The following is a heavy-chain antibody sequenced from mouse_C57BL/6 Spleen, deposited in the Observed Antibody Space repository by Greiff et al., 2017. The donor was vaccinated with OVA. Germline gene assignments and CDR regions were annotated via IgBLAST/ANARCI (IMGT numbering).Heavy chain of an antibody. V-gene: IGHV1-69*01. J-gene: IGHJ1*03. D-gene: IGHD4-1*01. CDR3: ARNLGRGYFDV. CDR2: IDPSDSYT. CDR1: GYTFTSYW. Sequence: QVQLKQPGAELVRPGSSVKLSCKASGYTFTSYWMHWVKQRPGQGLEWIGEIDPSDSYTNYNQKFKGKSTLTVDKSSSTAYMQLSSLTSEDSAVYYCARNLGRGYFDVWGTGTTVTVSS.